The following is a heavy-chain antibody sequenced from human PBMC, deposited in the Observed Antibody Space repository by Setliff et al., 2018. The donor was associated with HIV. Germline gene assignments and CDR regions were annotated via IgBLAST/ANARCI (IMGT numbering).Heavy chain of an antibody. V-gene: IGHV4-39*07. D-gene: IGHD7-27*01. J-gene: IGHJ5*02. CDR2: FYYGGST. Sequence: SETLSLTCTVSGGSISSSNYYWGWIRQPPGKGLEWIGFFYYGGSTDYNPALKNRVAISVDTSRNRVSLKMTSVTAADTAVYYCARARLLGGFLSWGRGALVTVSS. CDR1: GGSISSSNYY. CDR3: ARARLLGGFLS.